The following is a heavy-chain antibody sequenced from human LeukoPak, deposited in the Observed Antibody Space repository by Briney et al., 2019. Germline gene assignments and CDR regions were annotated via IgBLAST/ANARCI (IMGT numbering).Heavy chain of an antibody. D-gene: IGHD3-10*01. CDR3: ARGVRLLWFGEPLFGHDY. V-gene: IGHV3-48*03. CDR1: GFTFSSYE. CDR2: ISSSGSTM. Sequence: GGSLRLSCAASGFTFSSYELNWVRQAPGRGLEWVSYISSSGSTMYYADSVKGRFTISRDNAKNSLYLQMNSLRAEDTAVYYCARGVRLLWFGEPLFGHDYWGQGTLVTVSS. J-gene: IGHJ4*02.